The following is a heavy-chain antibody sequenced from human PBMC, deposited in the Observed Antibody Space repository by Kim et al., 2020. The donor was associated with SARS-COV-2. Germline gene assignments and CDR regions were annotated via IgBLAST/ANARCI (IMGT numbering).Heavy chain of an antibody. CDR1: GGSISSSSYY. D-gene: IGHD3-10*01. J-gene: IGHJ4*02. CDR3: ARGGNYYGSGTDY. CDR2: IYYSGST. V-gene: IGHV4-39*01. Sequence: SETLSLTCTVSGGSISSSSYYWGWIRQPPGKGLEWIGSIYYSGSTYYNPSLKSRVTISVDTSKNQFSLKLSSVTAADTAVYYCARGGNYYGSGTDYWGQGTLVTVSS.